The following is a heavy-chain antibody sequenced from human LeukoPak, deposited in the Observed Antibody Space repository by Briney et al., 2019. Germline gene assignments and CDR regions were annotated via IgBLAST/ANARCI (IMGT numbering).Heavy chain of an antibody. Sequence: GGSLRLSCAASGFTFSSYGMHWVRQAPGKGLAWVAVIWYDGSNKYYADSVKGRFTISRDNSKNTLYLQMNSLRAEDMALYYCAKGLVRFLEWLSDAFDIWGQGTMVTVSS. CDR1: GFTFSSYG. CDR2: IWYDGSNK. CDR3: AKGLVRFLEWLSDAFDI. V-gene: IGHV3-30*02. J-gene: IGHJ3*02. D-gene: IGHD3-3*01.